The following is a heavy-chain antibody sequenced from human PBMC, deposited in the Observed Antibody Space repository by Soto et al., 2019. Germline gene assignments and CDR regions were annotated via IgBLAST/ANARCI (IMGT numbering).Heavy chain of an antibody. CDR3: VRGLYTGSPHFSY. V-gene: IGHV3-7*05. CDR1: GFTFSSYG. CDR2: IEGDGHEK. Sequence: SLRLSCAASGFTFSSYGMHWVLRAPGKGLEWVANIEGDGHEKNYVDSVKGRFTVSRDNAKRSLYLQMNSLRVEDTAVYYCVRGLYTGSPHFSYWGQGTLVTVSS. D-gene: IGHD1-1*01. J-gene: IGHJ4*02.